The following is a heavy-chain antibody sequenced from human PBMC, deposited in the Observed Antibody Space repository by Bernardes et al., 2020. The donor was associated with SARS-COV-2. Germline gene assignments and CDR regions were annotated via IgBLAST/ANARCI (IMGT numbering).Heavy chain of an antibody. J-gene: IGHJ4*02. CDR3: ARGGGSYHFDN. D-gene: IGHD1-26*01. CDR2: IYYSGSA. V-gene: IGHV4-30-4*01. Sequence: SETLYLTCTVSGGCISRVDYYWSWIRQPPGKGLEWIGYIYYSGSAYYNPSLKSRVTISVDTSKNQFSLKLTSVTAADTAVYYCARGGGSYHFDNWGQGTLVTVSS. CDR1: GGCISRVDYY.